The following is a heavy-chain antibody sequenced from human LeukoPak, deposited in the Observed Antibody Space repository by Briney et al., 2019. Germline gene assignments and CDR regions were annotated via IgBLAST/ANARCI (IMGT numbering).Heavy chain of an antibody. CDR1: GYTLNEIS. CDR3: VRSGSQAALLSSGGPGQYYYYGMDV. Sequence: ASVKVSCKVSGYTLNEISMHWVRQAPGQGLEWMGWISAYNGNTYYAQKFQDRVSMATDTSTSTAYMDLRSLRSDDTAVYYCVRSGSQAALLSSGGPGQYYYYGMDVWGQGTTVTVSS. D-gene: IGHD6-13*01. J-gene: IGHJ6*02. CDR2: ISAYNGNT. V-gene: IGHV1-18*04.